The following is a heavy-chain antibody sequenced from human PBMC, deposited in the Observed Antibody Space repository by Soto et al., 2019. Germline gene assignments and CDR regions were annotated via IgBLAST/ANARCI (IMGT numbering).Heavy chain of an antibody. D-gene: IGHD4-4*01. CDR1: GFTFSSYA. Sequence: LRLSCAASGFTFSSYAMSWVRQAPGKGLEWVSAISGSGGSTYYADSVKGRFTISRDNSKNTLYLQMNSLRAEDTAVYYCARAQRYSNYVYGMDVWGQGTTVTVSS. CDR2: ISGSGGST. CDR3: ARAQRYSNYVYGMDV. J-gene: IGHJ6*02. V-gene: IGHV3-23*01.